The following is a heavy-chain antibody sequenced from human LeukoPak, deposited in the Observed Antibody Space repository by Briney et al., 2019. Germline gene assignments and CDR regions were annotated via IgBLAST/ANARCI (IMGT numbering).Heavy chain of an antibody. CDR2: IYHSGST. V-gene: IGHV4-38-2*02. CDR1: GYSISSGYY. J-gene: IGHJ4*02. CDR3: ARRGYGSGSYYNVFDY. Sequence: PSETLSLTCTVSGYSISSGYYWGWIRPPPGKGLEWIGSIYHSGSTYYNPSLKSRVTISVDTSKNQFSLKLSSVTAADTAVYYCARRGYGSGSYYNVFDYWGQGTLVTVSS. D-gene: IGHD3-10*01.